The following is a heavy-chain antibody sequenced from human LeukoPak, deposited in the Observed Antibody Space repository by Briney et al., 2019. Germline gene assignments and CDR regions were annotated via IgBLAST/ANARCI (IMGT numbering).Heavy chain of an antibody. CDR1: GGSFSGYY. J-gene: IGHJ4*02. V-gene: IGHV4-34*01. CDR3: ARVGLRSGRYGDY. CDR2: INHSGST. D-gene: IGHD6-19*01. Sequence: SETLSLTCAVYGGSFSGYYWSWIRQPPGKGLEWIGEINHSGSTNYNPSLKSRVTISVDTSKNQFSLKLSSVTAADTAVYYCARVGLRSGRYGDYWGQGTLVTVSS.